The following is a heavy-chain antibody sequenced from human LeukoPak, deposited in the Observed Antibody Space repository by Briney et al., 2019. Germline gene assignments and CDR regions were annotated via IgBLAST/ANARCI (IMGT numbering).Heavy chain of an antibody. CDR2: IYHSGST. D-gene: IGHD3-10*01. CDR1: GGSISSNNW. Sequence: SETLSLTCAVSGGSISSNNWWSWVRQPPGKGLEWIADIYHSGSTNYSPSLKSRVTISVDKSKNQFFLKLNSVTAADTAVYYCGRLMAGSDWGQGTLVTVSS. CDR3: GRLMAGSD. J-gene: IGHJ4*02. V-gene: IGHV4-4*02.